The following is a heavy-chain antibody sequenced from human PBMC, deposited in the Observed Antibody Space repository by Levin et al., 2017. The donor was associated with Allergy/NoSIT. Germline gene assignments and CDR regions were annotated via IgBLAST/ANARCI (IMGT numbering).Heavy chain of an antibody. Sequence: GGSLRLSCAASGFTFSSYAMHWVRQAPGKGLEWVAVISYDGSNKYYADSVKGRFTISRDNSKNTLYLQMNSLRAEDTAVYYCARVSSAAHFSYYYYGMDVWGQGTTVTVSS. D-gene: IGHD2-2*01. J-gene: IGHJ6*02. CDR2: ISYDGSNK. CDR3: ARVSSAAHFSYYYYGMDV. CDR1: GFTFSSYA. V-gene: IGHV3-30*04.